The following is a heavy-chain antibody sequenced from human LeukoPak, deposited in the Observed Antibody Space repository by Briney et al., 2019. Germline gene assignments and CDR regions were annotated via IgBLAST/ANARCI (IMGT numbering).Heavy chain of an antibody. CDR1: GGSISSGGYY. CDR2: IYYSGST. V-gene: IGHV4-31*03. D-gene: IGHD3-10*01. Sequence: SETLSLTCTVSGGSISSGGYYWSWIRQHPGKGLEWIGYIYYSGSTYYNPSLKSRVTISVDTSKNQFSLKLSSVTAADTAVYYCEIYRFRVLNWFDPWGQGTLVTVSS. J-gene: IGHJ5*02. CDR3: EIYRFRVLNWFDP.